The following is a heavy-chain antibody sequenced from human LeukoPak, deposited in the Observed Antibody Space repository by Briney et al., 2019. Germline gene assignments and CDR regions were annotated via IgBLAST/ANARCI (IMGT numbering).Heavy chain of an antibody. Sequence: SETLSLTCTVSGGSISSYYWSWIRQPAGKGLEWIGRIYTSGSTNYNPSLKSRVTMSVDTSKNQFSLKLSSVTAADTAVYYCARVQEGYDNTLFDYWGQGTLVTVSS. J-gene: IGHJ4*02. CDR2: IYTSGST. CDR3: ARVQEGYDNTLFDY. V-gene: IGHV4-4*07. D-gene: IGHD5-12*01. CDR1: GGSISSYY.